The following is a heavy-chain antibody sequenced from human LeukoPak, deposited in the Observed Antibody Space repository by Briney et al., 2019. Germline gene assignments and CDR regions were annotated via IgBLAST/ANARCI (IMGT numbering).Heavy chain of an antibody. CDR1: GGSISSYY. V-gene: IGHV4-59*01. CDR2: IYYSGST. D-gene: IGHD1-26*01. Sequence: SETLSLTCTVSGGSISSYYWSWIRQPPGKGLEWIGYIYYSGSTNYNPSLKSRVTISVDTSKNQFSLKLSSVAAADTAVYYCARLGGATSPFGYWGQGTLVTVSS. J-gene: IGHJ4*02. CDR3: ARLGGATSPFGY.